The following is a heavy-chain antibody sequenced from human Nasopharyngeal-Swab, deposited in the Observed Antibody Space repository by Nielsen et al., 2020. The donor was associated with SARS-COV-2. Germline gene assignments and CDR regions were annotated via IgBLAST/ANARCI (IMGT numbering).Heavy chain of an antibody. Sequence: GGSLRLSCVGSGYTFSNYWMHWVRHAPGKGLVWVSRLHSDGSGTTYADSVRGRFTISRDNAKNTLYLQMNSLRAEDTAVYYCARGGDGYSMDYWGQGTLVTVSS. J-gene: IGHJ4*02. D-gene: IGHD5-24*01. CDR3: ARGGDGYSMDY. CDR1: GYTFSNYW. CDR2: LHSDGSGT. V-gene: IGHV3-74*01.